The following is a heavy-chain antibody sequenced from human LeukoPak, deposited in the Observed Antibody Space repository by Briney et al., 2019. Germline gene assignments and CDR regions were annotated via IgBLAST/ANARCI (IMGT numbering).Heavy chain of an antibody. CDR2: IYPGDSDT. CDR3: ARHGGSGAAADSYYFDY. Sequence: GESLKISCKGSGYSFTSYWIGWVRQMPGKGLEWMGIIYPGDSDTRYSPSFQGQVTISADKSISTAYLQRSSLKASDTAMYYCARHGGSGAAADSYYFDYWGQGTLVTVSS. V-gene: IGHV5-51*01. CDR1: GYSFTSYW. J-gene: IGHJ4*02. D-gene: IGHD6-13*01.